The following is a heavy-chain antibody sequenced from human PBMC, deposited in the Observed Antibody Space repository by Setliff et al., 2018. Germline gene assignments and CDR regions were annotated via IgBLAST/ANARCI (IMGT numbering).Heavy chain of an antibody. CDR2: MNPNSGNT. Sequence: GASVKVSCKASGYTFTSYDTNWVRQATGQGLEWMGWMNPNSGNTGYAQKFQGRVTMTRNTSISTAYMELSSLRSEDTAVYYCARRVGSVGIQLPDYWGQGTLVTVS. V-gene: IGHV1-8*02. J-gene: IGHJ4*02. D-gene: IGHD5-18*01. CDR1: GYTFTSYD. CDR3: ARRVGSVGIQLPDY.